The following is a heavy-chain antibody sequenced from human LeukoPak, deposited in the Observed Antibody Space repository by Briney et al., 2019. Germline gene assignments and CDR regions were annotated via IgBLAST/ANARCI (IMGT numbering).Heavy chain of an antibody. CDR1: GGSISSSSYY. Sequence: PSETLSLTCTVSGGSISSSSYYWSWIRQPPGKGLEWIGEINHSGSTNYNPSLKSRVTISVDTSKNQFSLKLSSVTAADTAVYYCARGFRLERYNWNYGGYYYYMDVWGKGTTVTVSS. CDR3: ARGFRLERYNWNYGGYYYYMDV. J-gene: IGHJ6*03. V-gene: IGHV4-39*07. D-gene: IGHD1-7*01. CDR2: INHSGST.